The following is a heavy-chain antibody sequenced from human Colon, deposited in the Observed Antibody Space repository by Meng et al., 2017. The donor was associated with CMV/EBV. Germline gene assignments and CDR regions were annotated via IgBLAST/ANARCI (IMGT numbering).Heavy chain of an antibody. Sequence: PLQQSGPGLVKPSQTLSLTCAISGDSVSSNSAAWNWIRQSPSRGLEWLGRTYYRSQWYNEYAVSVRSRITINPDTAKNQFSLQLNSVTPEDTAVYYCARGGKYTSGSYFDPWGQGTLVTVSS. J-gene: IGHJ5*02. CDR1: GDSVSSNSAA. D-gene: IGHD6-19*01. CDR2: TYYRSQWYN. V-gene: IGHV6-1*01. CDR3: ARGGKYTSGSYFDP.